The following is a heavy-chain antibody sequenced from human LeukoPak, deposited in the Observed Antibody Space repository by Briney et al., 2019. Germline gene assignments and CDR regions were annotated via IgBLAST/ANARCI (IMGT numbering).Heavy chain of an antibody. J-gene: IGHJ4*02. CDR2: IYWDDDK. V-gene: IGHV2-5*02. D-gene: IGHD1-7*01. CDR3: AHSPWNYGFDY. CDR1: GFSLSTRAVG. Sequence: SGPTLMKPTQPPTLTFTFSGFSLSTRAVGVGWIRQPPGKALEWLALIYWDDDKRYNPSLKSRLTITKDTSKNLVVVTMINMDPVDTATYFCAHSPWNYGFDYWGQGTLVTVSS.